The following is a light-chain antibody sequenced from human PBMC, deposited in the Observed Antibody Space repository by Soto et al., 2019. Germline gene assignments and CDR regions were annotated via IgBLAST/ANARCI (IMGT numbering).Light chain of an antibody. CDR3: QKYSSVPV. CDR1: QDIRNF. CDR2: AAS. Sequence: DIQMTQSPTSLSASVGDRVTITCRASQDIRNFVAWYQQKPGKAPKLLIYAASTLQSGVPSRFSGSGSGTDFTLTINSLQPEDVATYSCQKYSSVPVFGPGTQVAI. V-gene: IGKV1-27*01. J-gene: IGKJ3*01.